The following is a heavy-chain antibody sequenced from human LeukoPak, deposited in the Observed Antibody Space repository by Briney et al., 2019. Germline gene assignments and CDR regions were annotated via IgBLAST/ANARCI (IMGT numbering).Heavy chain of an antibody. CDR1: GGSISSYY. Sequence: PSETLSLTCTVSGGSISSYYWNWIRQPPGKGLEWIGYIYYSGSTNYNPSLKSRVTISIDTSKNQFSLKLSSVTAADTAVYYCAGEVGDYVDYWGQGTLVTVSS. D-gene: IGHD1-26*01. J-gene: IGHJ4*02. CDR3: AGEVGDYVDY. CDR2: IYYSGST. V-gene: IGHV4-59*01.